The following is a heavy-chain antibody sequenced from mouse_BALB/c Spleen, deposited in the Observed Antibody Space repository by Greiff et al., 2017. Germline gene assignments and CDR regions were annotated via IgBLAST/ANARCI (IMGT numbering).Heavy chain of an antibody. V-gene: IGHV5-17*02. CDR3: ARGGNYVGFAY. CDR2: ISSGSSTI. J-gene: IGHJ3*01. Sequence: EVQLVESGGGLVQPGGSRKLSCAASGFTFSSFGMHWVRQAPEKGLEWVAYISSGSSTIYYADTVKGRFTISRDNPKNTLFLQMTSLRSEDTAMYYCARGGNYVGFAYWGQGTLVTVSA. D-gene: IGHD2-1*01. CDR1: GFTFSSFG.